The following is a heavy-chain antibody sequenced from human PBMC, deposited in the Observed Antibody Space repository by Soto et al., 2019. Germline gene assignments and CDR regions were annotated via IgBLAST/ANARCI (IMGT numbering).Heavy chain of an antibody. V-gene: IGHV2-5*02. CDR2: IFWDNAK. Sequence: QITLKESGPTLVKPTQTLTLTCSFSWFPLSTSGMGVGWIRQPPGETLMCLAPIFWDNAKGYSPSLRSRVTYTKDTSKYQLVLTITNLDPVDSARYYCARNRIPPTGGFYFGMDVWGQGTTVTVSS. CDR1: WFPLSTSGMG. J-gene: IGHJ6*02. D-gene: IGHD2-21*01. CDR3: ARNRIPPTGGFYFGMDV.